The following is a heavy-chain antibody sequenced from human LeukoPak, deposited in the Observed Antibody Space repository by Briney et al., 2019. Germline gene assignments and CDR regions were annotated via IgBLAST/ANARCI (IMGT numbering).Heavy chain of an antibody. V-gene: IGHV3-23*01. Sequence: GGSLRLSCAASGFSFASFAMGWVRQPPGKGLEWVSTISDSGGGTHYADSVQGRFTISRDNSKNTLYLQINNLRAEDTAIYYCDAADFWGQGTLVTVSS. CDR1: GFSFASFA. CDR3: DAADF. CDR2: ISDSGGGT. J-gene: IGHJ4*02. D-gene: IGHD6-13*01.